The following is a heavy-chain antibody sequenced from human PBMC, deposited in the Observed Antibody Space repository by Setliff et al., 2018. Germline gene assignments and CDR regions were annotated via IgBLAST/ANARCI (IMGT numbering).Heavy chain of an antibody. CDR1: GYTFTDYY. J-gene: IGHJ5*02. Sequence: ASVKVSCKASGYTFTDYYIHWVRQAPGQGLEWMGWINPNSGGTNPAQRFQGRVTMTRDTSITTAYMELSRLRSDDTAVYYCARDPIAASGTFWFDPWGQGTLVTVSS. CDR2: INPNSGGT. D-gene: IGHD6-13*01. V-gene: IGHV1-2*02. CDR3: ARDPIAASGTFWFDP.